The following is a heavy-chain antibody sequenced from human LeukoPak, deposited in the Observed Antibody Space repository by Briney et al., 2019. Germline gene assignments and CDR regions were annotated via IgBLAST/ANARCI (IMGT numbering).Heavy chain of an antibody. V-gene: IGHV4-59*01. D-gene: IGHD3-3*01. CDR3: ARDQGYDNNFDY. CDR2: IYYSGST. CDR1: GGSISSYY. J-gene: IGHJ4*02. Sequence: SETLSLTCTVSGGSISSYYWSWIRQPPGKGLEWIGYIYYSGSTNYNPSLKSQVTISVDTSKNQFSLKLSSVTAADTAVYYCARDQGYDNNFDYWGQGTLVTVSS.